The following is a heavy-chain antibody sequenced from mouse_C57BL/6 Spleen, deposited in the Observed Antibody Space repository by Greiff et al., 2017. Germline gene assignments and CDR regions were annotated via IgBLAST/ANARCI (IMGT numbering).Heavy chain of an antibody. CDR3: ARDYGSSQFAY. Sequence: QVQLQQSGAELARPGASVKMSCKASGYTFTSYTMHWVKQRPGQGLEWIGYINPSSGYTKYNQKFKDKATLTADKSSSTAYMQLSSLTSEDAAVYYGARDYGSSQFAYWGQGTLVTVSA. D-gene: IGHD1-1*01. V-gene: IGHV1-4*01. J-gene: IGHJ3*01. CDR1: GYTFTSYT. CDR2: INPSSGYT.